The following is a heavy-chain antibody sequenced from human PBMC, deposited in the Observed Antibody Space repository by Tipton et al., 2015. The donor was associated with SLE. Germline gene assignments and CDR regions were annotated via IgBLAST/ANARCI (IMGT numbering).Heavy chain of an antibody. J-gene: IGHJ3*02. CDR3: VRGSGNHAFDI. CDR2: ITRDGVST. V-gene: IGHV3-23*04. D-gene: IGHD3-10*01. Sequence: QLVQSGGGLVNFGGSLRLSCAASGFMFSIHTMTWVRQAPGKGLQWVSGITRDGVSTWSADSGKGRFTISRDNSKNTLYLQMNSLRAEDTAVYYCVRGSGNHAFDIWGQGTMVTVSS. CDR1: GFMFSIHT.